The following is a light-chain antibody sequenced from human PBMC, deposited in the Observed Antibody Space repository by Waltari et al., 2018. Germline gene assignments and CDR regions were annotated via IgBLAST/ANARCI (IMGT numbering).Light chain of an antibody. J-gene: IGLJ2*01. V-gene: IGLV6-57*03. Sequence: NFMLTQPHSVSESPGKTVTISCTRSSGSIAGYYVQWYQQRPGRAPTTGIYEDNESPSGVPDRFSGSIDRSSNSASLTISGLKTEDEADYHCQSYDSSGQVVFGGGTRLTVL. CDR1: SGSIAGYY. CDR2: EDN. CDR3: QSYDSSGQVV.